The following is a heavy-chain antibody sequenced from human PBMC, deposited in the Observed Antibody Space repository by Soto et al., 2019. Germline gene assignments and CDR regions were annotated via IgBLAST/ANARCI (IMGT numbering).Heavy chain of an antibody. CDR2: IYYSGST. CDR3: ARRPPQTSCGGGSCPHDAFDI. CDR1: GGSISSYW. Sequence: SETLSLTCTVSGGSISSYWWSWIRQPPGKGLEWIGCIYYSGSTNYNPSLKSRVTMLLDTSKNQFSLKLSSVTAADTAVYYCARRPPQTSCGGGSCPHDAFDIWDQGTMVTVSS. D-gene: IGHD2-15*01. J-gene: IGHJ3*02. V-gene: IGHV4-59*01.